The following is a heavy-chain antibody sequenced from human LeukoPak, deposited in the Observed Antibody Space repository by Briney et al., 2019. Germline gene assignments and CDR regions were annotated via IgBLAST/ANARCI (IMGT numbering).Heavy chain of an antibody. V-gene: IGHV4-59*01. CDR1: GGSISSYY. Sequence: SETLSLTCTVSGGSISSYYWSWMRQPPGKGLEWIGYIYYSGSTNYNPSLKSRVTISEDTSKNQFSLKLSSVTTADTAVYYCARVGSSWQPFDYWGQGILVTVSS. CDR3: ARVGSSWQPFDY. CDR2: IYYSGST. J-gene: IGHJ4*02. D-gene: IGHD6-13*01.